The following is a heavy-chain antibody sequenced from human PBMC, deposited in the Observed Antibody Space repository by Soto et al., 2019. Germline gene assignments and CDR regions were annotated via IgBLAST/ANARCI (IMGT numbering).Heavy chain of an antibody. CDR2: IDPSDSYT. CDR1: GYSFTSYW. J-gene: IGHJ6*02. Sequence: GESLKISCKGSGYSFTSYWISWVRQMPGKGLEWMGRIDPSDSYTNYSPSFQGHVTISADKSISTAYLQWSSLKASDTAMYYCAREGARRYGSSSLYYYYGMDVWGQGTTGTVSS. CDR3: AREGARRYGSSSLYYYYGMDV. D-gene: IGHD6-6*01. V-gene: IGHV5-10-1*01.